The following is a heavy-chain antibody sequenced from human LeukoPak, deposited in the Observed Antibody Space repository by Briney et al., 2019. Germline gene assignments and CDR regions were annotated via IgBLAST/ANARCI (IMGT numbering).Heavy chain of an antibody. D-gene: IGHD2-2*01. CDR3: AGAPVCSSTSCHNWFDP. J-gene: IGHJ5*02. Sequence: SETPSLPCAVYGGAFSGYYLSWIPPPPREGPEWVGGNNHSGSTNYNPSLKSRVTISVDTSKNQFSLKLSSVTAADTAVYYCAGAPVCSSTSCHNWFDPWGQGTLVTVSS. CDR1: GGAFSGYY. CDR2: NNHSGST. V-gene: IGHV4-34*01.